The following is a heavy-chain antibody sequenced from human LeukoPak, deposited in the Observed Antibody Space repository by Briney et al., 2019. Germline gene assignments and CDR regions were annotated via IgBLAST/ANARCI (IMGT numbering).Heavy chain of an antibody. D-gene: IGHD3-3*01. J-gene: IGHJ3*01. V-gene: IGHV4-59*01. CDR1: SGSISSYY. CDR3: ARDLGV. CDR2: IYYSGST. Sequence: KPSETLSLTCTVSSGSISSYYWTWIRQPSGKGLEWIGHIYYSGSTNYSPSLKSRVTISIDTSKNQFSLKLSSVTAADTAMYYCARDLGVWGQGTMVTVSS.